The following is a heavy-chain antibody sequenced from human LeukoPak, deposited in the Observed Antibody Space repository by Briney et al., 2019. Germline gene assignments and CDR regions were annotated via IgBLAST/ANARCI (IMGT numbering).Heavy chain of an antibody. D-gene: IGHD6-13*01. CDR2: IKQDGSEK. V-gene: IGHV3-7*01. J-gene: IGHJ3*02. Sequence: PGGSLRLSCAASGFTFSSYAMSWVRQAPGKGLEWVANIKQDGSEKYYVDSVKGRFTISRDNAKNSLYLQMNSLRAEDTAVYYCARVGGSSWYGAFDIWGQGTMVTVSS. CDR1: GFTFSSYA. CDR3: ARVGGSSWYGAFDI.